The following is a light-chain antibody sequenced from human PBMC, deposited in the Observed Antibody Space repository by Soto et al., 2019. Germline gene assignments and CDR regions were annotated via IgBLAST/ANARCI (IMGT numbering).Light chain of an antibody. CDR1: QSVSSN. CDR2: GAS. J-gene: IGKJ1*01. Sequence: EIVMTQSPATLSVSPGERATLSCRASQSVSSNLAWYQQKPGQAPRLLIYGASTRATGIPARFSGSGSGTEFTFTSSSLPSEDFAVYYWQQYNNWPPWTFGQGTKVEIK. CDR3: QQYNNWPPWT. V-gene: IGKV3-15*01.